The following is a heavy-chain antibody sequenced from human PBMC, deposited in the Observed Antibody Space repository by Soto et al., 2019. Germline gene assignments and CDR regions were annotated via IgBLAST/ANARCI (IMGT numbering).Heavy chain of an antibody. CDR3: AREDYSSGWYHWFDP. Sequence: PGGSLRLSCAASGSSFSSYEMNWVRQAPGKGLEWVSYISSSRTTIHYADSVKGRFTISRDNAKNSLYLQMNSLRAEDTAVYYCAREDYSSGWYHWFDPWVPGTLVTVSS. J-gene: IGHJ5*02. CDR1: GSSFSSYE. D-gene: IGHD6-19*01. CDR2: ISSSRTTI. V-gene: IGHV3-48*03.